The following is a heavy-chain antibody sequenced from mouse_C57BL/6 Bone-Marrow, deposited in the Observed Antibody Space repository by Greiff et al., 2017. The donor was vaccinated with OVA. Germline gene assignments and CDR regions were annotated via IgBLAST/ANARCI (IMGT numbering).Heavy chain of an antibody. V-gene: IGHV5-9-1*02. CDR3: TREDYYGSRGVAY. Sequence: EVKVVESGEGLVKPGGSLKLSCAASGFTFSSYAMSWVRQTPEKRLEWVAYISSGGGCIYYAETVKGRFTLSRDNARNTLYLQMSSLKSEDTAMYYWTREDYYGSRGVAYWGQGTLVTVSA. D-gene: IGHD1-1*01. CDR1: GFTFSSYA. J-gene: IGHJ3*01. CDR2: ISSGGGCI.